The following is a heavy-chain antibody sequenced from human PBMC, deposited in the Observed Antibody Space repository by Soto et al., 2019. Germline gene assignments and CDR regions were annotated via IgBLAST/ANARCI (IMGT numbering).Heavy chain of an antibody. V-gene: IGHV4-34*01. CDR2: INHSGST. CDR1: GGSFSGYY. CDR3: ARRDELGFDY. D-gene: IGHD7-27*01. Sequence: SETLSLTCAVYGGSFSGYYWSWIRQPPGKGLEWIGEINHSGSTNYNPSLKSQVTISVDTSKNQFSLKLSYVTAADTAVYYCARRDELGFDYWGPGTLVT. J-gene: IGHJ4*02.